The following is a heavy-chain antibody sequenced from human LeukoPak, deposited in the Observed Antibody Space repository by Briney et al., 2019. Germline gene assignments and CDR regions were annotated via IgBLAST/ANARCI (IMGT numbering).Heavy chain of an antibody. Sequence: GGSLTLSCAASGFTFSSYWMHWVRQAPGKGLEWVSRINTDGSSTSYADSVKGRFTISRDNAKNTLCLQMNSLRAEDTAVYYCARGNPSLYYYASGSIDYWGQGTLVTVSS. CDR3: ARGNPSLYYYASGSIDY. D-gene: IGHD3-10*01. CDR1: GFTFSSYW. CDR2: INTDGSST. V-gene: IGHV3-74*01. J-gene: IGHJ4*02.